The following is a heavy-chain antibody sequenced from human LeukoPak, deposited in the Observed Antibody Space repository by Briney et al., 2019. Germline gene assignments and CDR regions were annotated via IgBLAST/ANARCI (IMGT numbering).Heavy chain of an antibody. CDR2: IYYSGST. Sequence: SETLSLTCTVSGGSICSYYWSWIRQPPGKGLEWIGYIYYSGSTNYNPSLKSRVTISVDTSKNQFSLKLSSVTAADTAVYYCAIKYNWNGGYFDYWGQGTLVTVSS. V-gene: IGHV4-59*01. D-gene: IGHD1-20*01. CDR1: GGSICSYY. CDR3: AIKYNWNGGYFDY. J-gene: IGHJ4*02.